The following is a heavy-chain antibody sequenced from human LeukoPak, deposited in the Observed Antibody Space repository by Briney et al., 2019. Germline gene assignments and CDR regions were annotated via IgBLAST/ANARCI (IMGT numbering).Heavy chain of an antibody. V-gene: IGHV4-39*01. CDR1: GGSISSSSFY. D-gene: IGHD5-12*01. CDR2: LFYSGST. Sequence: SETLSLTCTVSGGSISSSSFYWDWIRQPPGKGLEWIGTLFYSGSTYYNPSLKSRITISVDTSKNQFSLKLSSVTAADTAVYYCARHSRSGYSDYESAFDIWGQGTMVIVSS. J-gene: IGHJ3*02. CDR3: ARHSRSGYSDYESAFDI.